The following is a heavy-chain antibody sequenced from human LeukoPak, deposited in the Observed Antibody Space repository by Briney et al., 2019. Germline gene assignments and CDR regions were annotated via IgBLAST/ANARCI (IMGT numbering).Heavy chain of an antibody. J-gene: IGHJ4*02. CDR2: IYSGGST. CDR3: ASRYPNYYDSRGYYVES. CDR1: GFTVSSNY. V-gene: IGHV3-66*01. Sequence: GGSLRLSCAASGFTVSSNYMSCVRQAPGKGLEWVSVIYSGGSTYYADSVKGRFTISRDNSKNTLYLQMNSLRAEDTAVYYCASRYPNYYDSRGYYVESWGQGTLVTVSS. D-gene: IGHD3-22*01.